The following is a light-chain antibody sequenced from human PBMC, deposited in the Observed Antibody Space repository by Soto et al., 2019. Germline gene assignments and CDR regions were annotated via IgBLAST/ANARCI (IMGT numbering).Light chain of an antibody. V-gene: IGLV2-14*01. CDR3: SSYTSNNLYV. CDR1: GSDISAYNY. Sequence: QSALTQPASVSGSPGQSITISCTGTGSDISAYNYVSWYQQHPGKAPKLMIYEVGDRPSGLSNRFSGSKSGNTASLTISRLQAEDEADYYCSSYTSNNLYVFGTVTKLTVI. J-gene: IGLJ1*01. CDR2: EVG.